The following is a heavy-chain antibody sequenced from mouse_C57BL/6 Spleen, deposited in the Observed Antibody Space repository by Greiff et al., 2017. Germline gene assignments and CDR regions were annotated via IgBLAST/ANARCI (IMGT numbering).Heavy chain of an antibody. J-gene: IGHJ4*01. CDR3: ARHPFYDYDGVVYAMDY. D-gene: IGHD2-4*01. CDR2: FYPGSGSI. CDR1: GYTFTEYT. V-gene: IGHV1-62-2*01. Sequence: QVQLQQSGAELVKPGASVKLSCKASGYTFTEYTIHWVKQRSGQGLEWIGWFYPGSGSIKYNEKFKDKATLTADKSSSTVYMELSILTSEDSAVYFSARHPFYDYDGVVYAMDYWGQGTSVTVSS.